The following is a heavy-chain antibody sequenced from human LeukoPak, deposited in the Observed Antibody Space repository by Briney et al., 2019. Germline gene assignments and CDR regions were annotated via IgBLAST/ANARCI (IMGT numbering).Heavy chain of an antibody. V-gene: IGHV4-59*08. J-gene: IGHJ4*02. Sequence: PSETLPLTCTVSGGXISSYYCSWIRQPPGKGLEWIGYIYYSGSTNYNPSLKSRVTISVDTSKNQFSLKLSSVTAADTAVYYCARHQYCGGDCYTLDYWGQGTLVTVSS. D-gene: IGHD2-21*02. CDR3: ARHQYCGGDCYTLDY. CDR1: GGXISSYY. CDR2: IYYSGST.